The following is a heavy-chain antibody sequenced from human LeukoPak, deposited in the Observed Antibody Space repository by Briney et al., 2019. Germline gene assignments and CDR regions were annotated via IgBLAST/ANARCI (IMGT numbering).Heavy chain of an antibody. J-gene: IGHJ3*02. CDR3: ARASYYDSSGYPSYAFDI. Sequence: GASVKVSCKASGYTFTSYYMHWVRQAPGQGLEWMGIINPSGGSTSYAQKFQGRVTMTRDTSTSTVYMELSSLRSEDTAVYYCARASYYDSSGYPSYAFDIWGQGTMVTVSP. D-gene: IGHD3-22*01. V-gene: IGHV1-46*01. CDR2: INPSGGST. CDR1: GYTFTSYY.